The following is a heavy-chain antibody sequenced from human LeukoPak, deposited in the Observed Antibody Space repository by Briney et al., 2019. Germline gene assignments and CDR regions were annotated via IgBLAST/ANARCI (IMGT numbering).Heavy chain of an antibody. CDR3: ARAETKMTTVTRTEFHP. CDR1: AYSISSGYY. D-gene: IGHD4-17*01. J-gene: IGHJ5*02. V-gene: IGHV4-38-2*02. CDR2: IYHSGST. Sequence: SETLSLTCIVSAYSISSGYYWGWIRQPPGKGLEWIGSIYHSGSTYYNPSLKSRVTISVDTSKNQFSLKLSSVTASDTAVYYCARAETKMTTVTRTEFHPWAQGTLVTVSS.